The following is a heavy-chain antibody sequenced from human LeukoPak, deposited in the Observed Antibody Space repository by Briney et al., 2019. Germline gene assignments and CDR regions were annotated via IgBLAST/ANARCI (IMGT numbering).Heavy chain of an antibody. J-gene: IGHJ5*02. V-gene: IGHV5-51*01. D-gene: IGHD3-22*01. Sequence: GESLKISCKGSGYSFTSYWIGWVRQMPGKGLEWMGIIYPGDSDTRYSPSFQGQVTISADKSISTAYLQWSSLKASDTAMYYCARVEIYYDSSGYYYNWFDPWGQGTLVTVSS. CDR1: GYSFTSYW. CDR3: ARVEIYYDSSGYYYNWFDP. CDR2: IYPGDSDT.